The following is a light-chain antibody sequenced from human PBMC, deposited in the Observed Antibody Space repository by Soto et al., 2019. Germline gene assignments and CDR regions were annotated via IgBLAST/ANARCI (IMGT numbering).Light chain of an antibody. Sequence: QSVLTQPASVSGSPGQSVTISCTGTSSDVGGYNYVSWYQQHPGKAPKVMIYEVTNRPSGVSNRFSGSKSGNTASLTISGLQPEDEADYDCSSKRDSSTRYVFGTGTKVTVL. CDR2: EVT. J-gene: IGLJ1*01. CDR3: SSKRDSSTRYV. V-gene: IGLV2-14*01. CDR1: SSDVGGYNY.